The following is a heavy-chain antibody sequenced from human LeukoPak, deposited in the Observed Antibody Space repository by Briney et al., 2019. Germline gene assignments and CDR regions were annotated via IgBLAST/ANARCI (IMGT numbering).Heavy chain of an antibody. CDR2: IKSKTDGGTT. CDR1: SGSISSSNW. J-gene: IGHJ4*02. V-gene: IGHV3-15*07. CDR3: TTDHLLWFGENRRGFDY. D-gene: IGHD3-10*01. Sequence: ETLSLTCAVSSGSISSSNWWNWVRQAPGQGLEWVGRIKSKTDGGTTDYAAPVKGRFTISRDDSKNTLYLQMNSLKTEDTAVYYCTTDHLLWFGENRRGFDYWGQGTLVTVSS.